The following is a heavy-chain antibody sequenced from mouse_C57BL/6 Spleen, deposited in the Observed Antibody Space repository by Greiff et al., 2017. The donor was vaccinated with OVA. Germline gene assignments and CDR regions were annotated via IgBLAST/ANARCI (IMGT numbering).Heavy chain of an antibody. J-gene: IGHJ4*01. CDR1: GYAFTNYL. CDR2: INPGSGGT. V-gene: IGHV1-54*01. D-gene: IGHD1-1*01. Sequence: VQLQQSGAELVRPGTSVKVSCKASGYAFTNYLIEWVKQRPGQGLEWIGVINPGSGGTNYNEKFKGKATLTADQSSSTAYMQLSSLTSEDSAVYFCARRAYGNAMDYWGQGTSVTVSS. CDR3: ARRAYGNAMDY.